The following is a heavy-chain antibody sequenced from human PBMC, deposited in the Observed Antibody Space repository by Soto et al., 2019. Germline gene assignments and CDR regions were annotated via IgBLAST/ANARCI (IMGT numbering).Heavy chain of an antibody. J-gene: IGHJ4*02. CDR1: GFFFSSYG. CDR3: AREGGLSGSYYISSSYYFDY. D-gene: IGHD1-26*01. Sequence: PGGSLRLSCAASGFFFSSYGMHWVRQAPGKGLEWVAVIWYDGSNKNYADSVKGRFTISRDNSKNTLYLQMNSLRAEDTAVYYCAREGGLSGSYYISSSYYFDYWGQGTLVTVSS. V-gene: IGHV3-33*01. CDR2: IWYDGSNK.